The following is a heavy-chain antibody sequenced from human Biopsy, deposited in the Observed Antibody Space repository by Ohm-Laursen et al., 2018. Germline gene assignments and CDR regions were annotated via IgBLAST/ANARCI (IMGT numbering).Heavy chain of an antibody. CDR3: ARGEGSSWFDP. CDR1: GDSFTSYA. CDR2: IIPIPNVA. J-gene: IGHJ5*02. D-gene: IGHD1-26*01. V-gene: IGHV1-69*10. Sequence: ASVKVSCKASGDSFTSYAIGWGRQAPGQGLEWMGGIIPIPNVATYAQKFQGRITITADESTSTAYMELSSLTSDDTAVYFCARGEGSSWFDPWGHGTLVTVSS.